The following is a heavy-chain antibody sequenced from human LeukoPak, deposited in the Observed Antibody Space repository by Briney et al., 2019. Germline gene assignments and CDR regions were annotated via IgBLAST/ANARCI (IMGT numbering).Heavy chain of an antibody. V-gene: IGHV3-23*01. CDR1: GFSFTSYA. Sequence: GGSLRLSCAAPGFSFTSYAMTWVRQAPGKGLEWLSYVSGGGVSTYYADSVKGRFTISRDNSKNTLYLHMKGLRTEDTAVYYCARAFSSGSYYFDYWGQGTLVTVSS. CDR2: VSGGGVST. D-gene: IGHD6-19*01. J-gene: IGHJ4*02. CDR3: ARAFSSGSYYFDY.